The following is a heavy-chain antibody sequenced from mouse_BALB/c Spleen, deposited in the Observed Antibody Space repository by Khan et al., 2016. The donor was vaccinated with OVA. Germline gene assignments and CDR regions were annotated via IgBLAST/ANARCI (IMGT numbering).Heavy chain of an antibody. CDR1: GDSITSGF. J-gene: IGHJ3*01. CDR2: MIHTGYT. D-gene: IGHD2-14*01. CDR3: ARSTYRYAFAY. V-gene: IGHV3-8*02. Sequence: EVQLQESGPSLVKPSQTLSLTCSVTGDSITSGFWSWIRKFPGNKLEYMGYMIHTGYTDYNPSLNSRIAITRHTSKKQYDLQLNSVTAEDTATYYCARSTYRYAFAYWGQGTLVTVSA.